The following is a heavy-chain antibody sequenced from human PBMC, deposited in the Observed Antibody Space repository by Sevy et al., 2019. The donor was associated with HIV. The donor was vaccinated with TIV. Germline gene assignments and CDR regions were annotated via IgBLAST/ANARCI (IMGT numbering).Heavy chain of an antibody. V-gene: IGHV3-30-3*01. D-gene: IGHD2-2*01. J-gene: IGHJ5*02. CDR3: LVVVPAAIQDWFDP. Sequence: GGSLRLSCAASGFTFSSYAMHWVRQAPGKGLEWVVVISYDGSNKYYADSVKGRFTISRDNSKNTLYLQMNSLRAEDTAVYYCLVVVPAAIQDWFDPWGQGTLVTVSS. CDR1: GFTFSSYA. CDR2: ISYDGSNK.